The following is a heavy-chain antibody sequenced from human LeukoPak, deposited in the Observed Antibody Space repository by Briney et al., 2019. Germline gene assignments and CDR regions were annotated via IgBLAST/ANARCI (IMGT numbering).Heavy chain of an antibody. CDR1: GFTFSSYW. Sequence: GGSLRLSCAASGFTFSSYWMSRVRQAPGKGLEWVANIKQDGSEKYYVDSVKGRFTISRDNAKNSLYLQMNSLRAEDTAVYYCARDADSSGYYGGYYYYYGMDVWGQGTTVTVSS. CDR2: IKQDGSEK. CDR3: ARDADSSGYYGGYYYYYGMDV. D-gene: IGHD3-22*01. J-gene: IGHJ6*02. V-gene: IGHV3-7*01.